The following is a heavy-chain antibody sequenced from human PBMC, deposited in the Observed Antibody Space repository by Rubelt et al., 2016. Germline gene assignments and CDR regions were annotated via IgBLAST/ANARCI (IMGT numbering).Heavy chain of an antibody. J-gene: IGHJ6*02. CDR3: ASNRDWNYVEYYYGMDV. V-gene: IGHV3-74*01. Sequence: EVQLVESGGGLVQPGGSLRLSCAASGFTFSSYWMHWVRQAPGKGLVWVSRINSDGSSTSYADSVKGRFTISRDNAKNTLYLQMNSLRAEDTAVYYCASNRDWNYVEYYYGMDVWGQGTTVTVSS. D-gene: IGHD1-7*01. CDR1: GFTFSSYW. CDR2: INSDGSST.